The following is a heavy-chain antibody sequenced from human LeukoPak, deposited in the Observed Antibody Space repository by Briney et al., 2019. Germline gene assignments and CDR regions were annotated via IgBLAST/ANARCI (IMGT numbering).Heavy chain of an antibody. D-gene: IGHD3-22*01. J-gene: IGHJ6*03. CDR3: ARVRTSDSSGYISPYYYYYYMDV. V-gene: IGHV4-59*01. CDR1: GGSISSYY. CDR2: IYYSGST. Sequence: PSETLSLTCTVSGGSISSYYWSSIRQPPGKGLEWIGYIYYSGSTNYNPSLKSRVTISVDTSKNQFSLKLSSVTAADTAVYYCARVRTSDSSGYISPYYYYYYMDVWGKGTTVTISS.